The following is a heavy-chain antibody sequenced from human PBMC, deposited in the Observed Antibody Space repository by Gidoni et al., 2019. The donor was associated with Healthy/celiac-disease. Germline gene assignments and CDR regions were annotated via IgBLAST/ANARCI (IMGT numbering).Heavy chain of an antibody. CDR3: ERLWLADSDY. J-gene: IGHJ4*02. Sequence: QLQLQESCPGLVKPSDTLSLTCTVSCGSISSSTYYWGWIRQPPEKGLEWLGSIDYSGSTYYNPSLKSRVTISVDMSKNQFSLRLSLGNAADTAVYYCERLWLADSDYWGQGTLVTVSS. D-gene: IGHD5-12*01. CDR1: CGSISSSTYY. V-gene: IGHV4-39*01. CDR2: IDYSGST.